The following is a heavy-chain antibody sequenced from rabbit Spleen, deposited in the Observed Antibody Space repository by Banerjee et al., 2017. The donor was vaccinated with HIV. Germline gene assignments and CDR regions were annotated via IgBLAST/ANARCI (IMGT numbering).Heavy chain of an antibody. V-gene: IGHV1S45*01. CDR1: GVSLNDKDV. Sequence: EQLEESGGGLVKPEGSLTLTCKASGVSLNDKDVMCWVRQAPGKGLEWITCINMVTGKSVYANWAKGRFTISKTSSTTVTLQMTSLTAADTATYFCARGEHFSVGFSAFAIYLDLWGQGTLVTVS. J-gene: IGHJ6*01. D-gene: IGHD6-1*01. CDR2: INMVTGKS. CDR3: ARGEHFSVGFSAFAIYLDL.